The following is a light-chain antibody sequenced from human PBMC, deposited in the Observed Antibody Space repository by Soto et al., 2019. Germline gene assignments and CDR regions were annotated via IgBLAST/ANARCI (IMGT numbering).Light chain of an antibody. J-gene: IGKJ5*01. V-gene: IGKV3-11*01. CDR2: DAS. CDR3: QQRSNWRGT. CDR1: QSVSSY. Sequence: EIVLTQSPATLSLSPGERATLSCRASQSVSSYLAWYQQKPGQAPRLLIYDASNRATGIPARFSGSGSGTDFTLTISSLEPEDFAVYYGQQRSNWRGTFGQGTRLEIK.